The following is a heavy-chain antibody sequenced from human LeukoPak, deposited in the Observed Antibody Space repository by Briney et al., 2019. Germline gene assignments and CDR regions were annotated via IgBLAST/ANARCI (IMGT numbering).Heavy chain of an antibody. CDR3: AREKNYGDYGSIIGY. Sequence: GAPVKVSCKASGHTFTGSYMHWVRQAPGQGLEWMGWFNPNSGGTNYAQKFQGRVTMTRDTSISTAYMELSRLRSDDTAVYYCAREKNYGDYGSIIGYWGQGTLVTVSS. CDR2: FNPNSGGT. J-gene: IGHJ4*02. V-gene: IGHV1-2*02. D-gene: IGHD4-17*01. CDR1: GHTFTGSY.